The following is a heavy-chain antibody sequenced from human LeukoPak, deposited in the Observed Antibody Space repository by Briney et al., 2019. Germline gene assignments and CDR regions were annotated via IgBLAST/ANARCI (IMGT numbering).Heavy chain of an antibody. J-gene: IGHJ2*01. Sequence: GGSLRLSCAASGFTFSSYSMNWVRQAPGKGLEWVSSISSSSSYIYYADSVEGRFTISRDNAKNSLYLQMDSPRADDTAVYYCARDTGWDSSSQTTWYSNLWGRGTLVTVSS. V-gene: IGHV3-21*04. D-gene: IGHD6-13*01. CDR3: ARDTGWDSSSQTTWYSNL. CDR1: GFTFSSYS. CDR2: ISSSSSYI.